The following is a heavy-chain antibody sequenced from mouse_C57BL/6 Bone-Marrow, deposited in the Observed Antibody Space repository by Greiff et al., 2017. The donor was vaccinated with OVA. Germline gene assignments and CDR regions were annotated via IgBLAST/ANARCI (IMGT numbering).Heavy chain of an antibody. CDR3: ARQGYYGSSLFAY. CDR1: GVDFSRYW. Sequence: DVKLVESGGGLVQPGGSLKLSCAASGVDFSRYWMSWVRQAPGKGLEWIGEINPDSSTINYTPFLKDKFIISRDNAKNTLYLQMSTVRSEDTALYYCARQGYYGSSLFAYWGQGTLVTVSA. D-gene: IGHD1-1*01. CDR2: INPDSSTI. V-gene: IGHV4-1*02. J-gene: IGHJ3*01.